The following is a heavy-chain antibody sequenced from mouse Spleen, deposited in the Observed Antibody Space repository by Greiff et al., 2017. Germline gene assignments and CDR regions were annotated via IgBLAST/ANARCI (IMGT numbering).Heavy chain of an antibody. CDR1: GYSITSGYY. Sequence: EVQLVESGPGLVKPSQSLSLTCSVTGYSITSGYYWNWIRQFPGNKLEWMGYISYDGSNNYNPSLKNRISITRDTSKNQFFLKLNSVTTEDTATYYCASREYGVGGFDYWGQGTTLTVSS. D-gene: IGHD2-10*02. CDR3: ASREYGVGGFDY. CDR2: ISYDGSN. V-gene: IGHV3-6*01. J-gene: IGHJ2*01.